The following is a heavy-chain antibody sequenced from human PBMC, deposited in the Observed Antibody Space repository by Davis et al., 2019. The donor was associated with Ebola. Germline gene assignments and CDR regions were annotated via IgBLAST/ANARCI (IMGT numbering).Heavy chain of an antibody. J-gene: IGHJ6*02. CDR1: GFTFGDYA. CDR2: IRSKAYGGTT. D-gene: IGHD3-3*01. CDR3: TRERGYGMDV. V-gene: IGHV3-49*04. Sequence: PGGSLRLSCTASGFTFGDYAMSWVRQAPGKGLEWVGFIRSKAYGGTTEYAASVKGRFTISRDDSKSIAYLQMNSLKTEDTAVYYCTRERGYGMDVWGQGTTVTVSS.